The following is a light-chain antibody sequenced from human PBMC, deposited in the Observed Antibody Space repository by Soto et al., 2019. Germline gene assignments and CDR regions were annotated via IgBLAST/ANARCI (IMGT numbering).Light chain of an antibody. Sequence: DIQMTQSPSTLSGSVGDRVTITCRASQTISSWLAXXXQXPGKAPKLLIYDASSLESGVPSRFSGSGSGTEFTLTITSLQPDDVATYYCQQYNSYPRTFGQGTKVDIK. CDR3: QQYNSYPRT. V-gene: IGKV1-5*01. J-gene: IGKJ1*01. CDR1: QTISSW. CDR2: DAS.